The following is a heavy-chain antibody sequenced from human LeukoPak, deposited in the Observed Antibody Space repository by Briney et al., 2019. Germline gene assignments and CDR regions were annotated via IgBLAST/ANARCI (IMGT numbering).Heavy chain of an antibody. CDR3: ARQLGHCSAGTCYFDY. CDR2: IGGSGGST. D-gene: IGHD2-15*01. CDR1: GLTFSSYA. J-gene: IGHJ4*02. V-gene: IGHV3-23*01. Sequence: GGSLRLSCAASGLTFSSYAMSWVRQAPGKGLEWVSAIGGSGGSTYSADSVRGRFTISRHNSYETLYLQLNNVRAEDTALYHCARQLGHCSAGTCYFDYWGQGTLVTVSS.